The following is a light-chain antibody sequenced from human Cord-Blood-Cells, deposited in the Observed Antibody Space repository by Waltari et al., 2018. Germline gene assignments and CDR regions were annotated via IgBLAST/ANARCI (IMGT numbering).Light chain of an antibody. CDR2: AAS. J-gene: IGKJ2*01. CDR1: QSISSY. CDR3: QQSYSTPYT. Sequence: DIQMTQSPSSLSASVGDRVTITGRPSQSISSYLNWYQQKPGKAPKLLIYAASSLQSGVPSRVSGSGSGTDFTLTISSLQPEDFATYYCQQSYSTPYTFGQGTKLEIK. V-gene: IGKV1-39*01.